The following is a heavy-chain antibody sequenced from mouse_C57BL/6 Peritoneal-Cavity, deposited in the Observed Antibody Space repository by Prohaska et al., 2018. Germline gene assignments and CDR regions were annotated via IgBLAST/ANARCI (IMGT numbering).Heavy chain of an antibody. J-gene: IGHJ1*03. D-gene: IGHD1-1*01. V-gene: IGHV5-17*01. Sequence: EVQLVESGGGLVKPGGSLKLSCAASGFTFSDYGMHWVRQAPEKGLEWVSYISSGSSTIYYADKVKGRFTISRDNAKNTLFLQMTSLRSEDTAMYYCATPYYGSSSYWYFDVWGTGTTVTVSS. CDR1: GFTFSDYG. CDR3: ATPYYGSSSYWYFDV. CDR2: ISSGSSTI.